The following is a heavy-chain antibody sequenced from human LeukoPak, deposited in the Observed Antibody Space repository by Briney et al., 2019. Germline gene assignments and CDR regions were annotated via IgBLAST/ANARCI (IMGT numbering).Heavy chain of an antibody. Sequence: PGGSLRLSCVVSTFTKAWMNWVRQAPGKGLEWVGRVKNRGDGRTTDYAAPVKGRFTISRDDSKRTVYLQMNSLKTEDTAVYFCTPEYYGGLDYWGQGTLVTVSS. CDR3: TPEYYGGLDY. CDR2: VKNRGDGRTT. CDR1: TFTKAW. D-gene: IGHD3-16*01. J-gene: IGHJ4*02. V-gene: IGHV3-15*07.